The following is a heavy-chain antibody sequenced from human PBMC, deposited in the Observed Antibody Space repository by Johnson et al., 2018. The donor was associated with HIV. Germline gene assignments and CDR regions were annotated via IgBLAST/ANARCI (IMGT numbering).Heavy chain of an antibody. J-gene: IGHJ3*02. D-gene: IGHD3-22*01. CDR3: TRGLDYYDSTGFRSASFDI. Sequence: QMQLVESGGGVVQPGGSLRLSCAASGFTFSSYGMHWVRQAPGKGLEWVAFIRYDGSNKYYADSVKGRFTISRDNSKNTLYLQMNSLLAEDTAVYYCTRGLDYYDSTGFRSASFDIWGQGTMVIVSP. CDR1: GFTFSSYG. CDR2: IRYDGSNK. V-gene: IGHV3-30*02.